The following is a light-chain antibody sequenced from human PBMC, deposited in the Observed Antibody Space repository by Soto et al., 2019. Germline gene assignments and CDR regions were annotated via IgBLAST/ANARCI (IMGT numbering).Light chain of an antibody. J-gene: IGLJ1*01. CDR3: CSYTRSGTLI. Sequence: QSALTQPASVSGSPGQSITISCVGTSGDIGDYNYVSWYQQHPGKVPKVIIYDVSNRPSGVSYRFSGTKSGNTASLTVSGLLAEDEADYYCCSYTRSGTLILGTGTKSPS. V-gene: IGLV2-14*01. CDR1: SGDIGDYNY. CDR2: DVS.